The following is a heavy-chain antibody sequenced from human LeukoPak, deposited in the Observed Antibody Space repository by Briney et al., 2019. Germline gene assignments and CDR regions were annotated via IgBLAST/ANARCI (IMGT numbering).Heavy chain of an antibody. CDR3: ARGKYGSGGSPTLFDY. D-gene: IGHD3-10*01. Sequence: GSTHYNPSLRSRVTISLDTSKNQFSLKLSSVTAADTAMYYCARGKYGSGGSPTLFDYWGQGTLVTVSS. CDR2: GST. V-gene: IGHV4-59*09. J-gene: IGHJ4*02.